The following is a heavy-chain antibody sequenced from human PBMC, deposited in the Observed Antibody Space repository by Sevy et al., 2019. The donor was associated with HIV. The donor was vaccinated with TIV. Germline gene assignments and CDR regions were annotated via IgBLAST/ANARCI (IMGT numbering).Heavy chain of an antibody. V-gene: IGHV3-30*18. Sequence: GGSLRLSCAASGFTFSIYAMSWVRQAPGKGLEWVAVISYDGSNKFYADSVKGRFTISRDNSKNTLYLQMNSLRADDTAVYYCAKHEAATPYYYYGMDVWGQGTPVTVSS. J-gene: IGHJ6*02. D-gene: IGHD2-15*01. CDR2: ISYDGSNK. CDR3: AKHEAATPYYYYGMDV. CDR1: GFTFSIYA.